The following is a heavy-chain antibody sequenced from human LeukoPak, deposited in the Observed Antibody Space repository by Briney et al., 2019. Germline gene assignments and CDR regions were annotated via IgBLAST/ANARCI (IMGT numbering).Heavy chain of an antibody. V-gene: IGHV4-59*08. CDR1: GGSISSYY. CDR3: ARLRPWQNDAFDI. J-gene: IGHJ3*02. Sequence: SETLSLTCTVSGGSISSYYWSWIRQPPGKGLEWIGYIYYSGSTNYNPSLKSRVTISVDTSKNQFSLKLSSVTAADTAVYYCARLRPWQNDAFDIWGQGTMVTVSS. CDR2: IYYSGST.